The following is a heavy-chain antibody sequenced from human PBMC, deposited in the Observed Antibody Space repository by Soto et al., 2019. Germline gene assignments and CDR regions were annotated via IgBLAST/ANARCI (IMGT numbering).Heavy chain of an antibody. Sequence: PGGSLGLSCAAYRFTFSYYAMHWIRQAPGKGLEWMAVILSDGSKQYYAESVKGRFTLSRDNSKSTLYLQMNSLRVEATAVYYWVWTIPVAGPDVFDMWGQGTTVPVSS. V-gene: IGHV3-30-3*01. CDR2: ILSDGSKQ. CDR1: RFTFSYYA. D-gene: IGHD6-19*01. CDR3: VWTIPVAGPDVFDM. J-gene: IGHJ3*02.